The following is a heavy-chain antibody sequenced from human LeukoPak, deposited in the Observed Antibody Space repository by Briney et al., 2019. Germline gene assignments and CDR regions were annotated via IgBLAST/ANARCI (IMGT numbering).Heavy chain of an antibody. CDR1: GYTFTSYG. D-gene: IGHD6-6*01. CDR2: MNPSSGNT. V-gene: IGHV1-8*03. Sequence: SSVKVSCKASGYTFTSYGINGVRQAAAQGLEGMGCMNPSSGNTGYAQKFQGRVTITRNTSISTAYMELSSLRSEDTAVYYCARAPSLIAARPRNWFDPWGQGTLVTVPS. J-gene: IGHJ5*02. CDR3: ARAPSLIAARPRNWFDP.